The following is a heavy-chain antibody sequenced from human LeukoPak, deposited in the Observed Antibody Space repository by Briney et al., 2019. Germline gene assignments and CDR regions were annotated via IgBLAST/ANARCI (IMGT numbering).Heavy chain of an antibody. CDR1: GFTFRKHW. CDR3: ARDYTGGWNDY. J-gene: IGHJ4*02. V-gene: IGHV3-7*01. D-gene: IGHD7-27*01. CDR2: IKEDGSEK. Sequence: PGDSLRLSCEATGFTFRKHWMSWVRQAVGKGLECVAKIKEDGSEKHYVDSVKGRFTISRDNAKNSLYLQMNSLRADDTAVYYCARDYTGGWNDYWGQGTLVTVSS.